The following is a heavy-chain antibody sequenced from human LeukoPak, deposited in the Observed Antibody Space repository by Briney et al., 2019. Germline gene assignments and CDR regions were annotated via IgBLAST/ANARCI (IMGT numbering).Heavy chain of an antibody. CDR2: ISSSADRI. D-gene: IGHD4-17*01. V-gene: IGHV3-48*01. CDR3: ARANPTTPIYYFDF. CDR1: GFTFSSYS. J-gene: IGHJ4*02. Sequence: GGSLRLSCAASGFTFSSYSMNWVRQAPGKGLEWISYISSSADRIYYADSVRGRLAISRDNDRNSLFLEMNTLRAEDTAVYYCARANPTTPIYYFDFWGRGTLVTVSS.